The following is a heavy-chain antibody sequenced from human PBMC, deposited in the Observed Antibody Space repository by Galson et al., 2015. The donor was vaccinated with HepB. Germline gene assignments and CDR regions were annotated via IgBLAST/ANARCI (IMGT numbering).Heavy chain of an antibody. CDR1: GFTFTGYY. D-gene: IGHD6-19*01. V-gene: IGHV1-2*02. Sequence: SVKVSCKASGFTFTGYYMHWVRQAPGQGLEWMGWINPNSGGTNYAQKFQGRVTMTRDTSISTAYMELSRLRSDNTAVYYCQYSSGWDSFDYWGQGTLVTVSS. CDR2: INPNSGGT. CDR3: QYSSGWDSFDY. J-gene: IGHJ4*02.